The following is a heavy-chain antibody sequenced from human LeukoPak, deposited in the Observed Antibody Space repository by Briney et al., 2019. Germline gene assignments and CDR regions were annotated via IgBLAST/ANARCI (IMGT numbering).Heavy chain of an antibody. CDR1: GFTVSSKY. J-gene: IGHJ4*02. D-gene: IGHD3-16*01. CDR3: ARLVWGTDRYFDL. Sequence: GGSLRLSCAASGFTVSSKYMNWVRQAPGKGLEWVANIKQDATAKYYVDSVKGRFTISRDNAKNSLYLDMNSLRAEDTAVYYCARLVWGTDRYFDLWGQGTLVTVSS. CDR2: IKQDATAK. V-gene: IGHV3-7*01.